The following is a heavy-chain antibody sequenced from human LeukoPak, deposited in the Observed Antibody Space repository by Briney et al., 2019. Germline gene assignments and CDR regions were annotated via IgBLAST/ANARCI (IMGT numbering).Heavy chain of an antibody. D-gene: IGHD3-22*01. CDR3: ANHYYDSRGYYHFDC. CDR1: GFIVSSKY. Sequence: PGGSLRLSCAASGFIVSSKYMSWVRQAPGKGLEWVSFLHGGGTTYYADSVKGRFTISRDNSKNTLYLQMKSLRAEDTAVYYCANHYYDSRGYYHFDCWGQGTLVTVSS. J-gene: IGHJ4*02. V-gene: IGHV3-53*01. CDR2: LHGGGTT.